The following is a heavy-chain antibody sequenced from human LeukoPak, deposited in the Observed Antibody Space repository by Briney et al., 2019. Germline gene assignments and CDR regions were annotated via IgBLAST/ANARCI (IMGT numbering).Heavy chain of an antibody. V-gene: IGHV4-61*03. CDR1: GGSVSNGNYY. D-gene: IGHD3-10*01. J-gene: IGHJ4*02. CDR3: ARSQNYYGSGDY. CDR2: IYYTGST. Sequence: SETLSLTCTVSGGSVSNGNYYWSWLRQPPGKALVWIGYIYYTGSTYYNPSLEGRVTISVDTSKNHFSVKLSSVTAADTAVYYCARSQNYYGSGDYWSQGTLVTVSS.